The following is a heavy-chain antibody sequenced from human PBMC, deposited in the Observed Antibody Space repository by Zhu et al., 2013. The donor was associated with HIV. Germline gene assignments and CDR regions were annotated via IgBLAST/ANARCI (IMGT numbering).Heavy chain of an antibody. V-gene: IGHV1-69*01. CDR1: GGTFSSYA. Sequence: QVQLVQSGAEVKKPGASVKVSCKASGGTFSSYAISWVRQAPGQGLEWMGGIIPIFGTANYAQKFQGRVTITADESTSTAYMELSSLRSEDTAVYYCARDRGSGWWRDYYYYYYMDVWGKGTTGHRLL. J-gene: IGHJ6*03. D-gene: IGHD6-19*01. CDR2: IIPIFGTA. CDR3: ARDRGSGWWRDYYYYYYMDV.